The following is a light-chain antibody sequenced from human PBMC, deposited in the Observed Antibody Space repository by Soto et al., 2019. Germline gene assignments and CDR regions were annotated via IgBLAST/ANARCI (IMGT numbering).Light chain of an antibody. J-gene: IGKJ4*01. CDR1: QNVYNN. V-gene: IGKV3-15*01. CDR3: QQCRNWPLT. CDR2: DES. Sequence: IVMTQSPATLSVSPGEGATLSCKASQNVYNNLAWYQQRPGQPPRLLVYDESTRATGISARFSGIGYGTEFTLTISSLQSEDFAVYFCQQCRNWPLTFGGGTKVEIK.